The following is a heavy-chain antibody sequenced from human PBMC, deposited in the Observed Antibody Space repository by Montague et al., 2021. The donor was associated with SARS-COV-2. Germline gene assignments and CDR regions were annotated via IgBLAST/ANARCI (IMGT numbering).Heavy chain of an antibody. CDR1: GGSISSSSYY. Sequence: SETLSLTCTVSGGSISSSSYYWGWIRQPPGKGLEWIGSIYYSGSTYYNPSLKSQVTISVDTTKNQFSLKLSSVTAADTAVYYCASHYGVVVPAAIYYYYGMDVWGQGTTVTVSS. CDR2: IYYSGST. D-gene: IGHD2-2*02. J-gene: IGHJ6*02. CDR3: ASHYGVVVPAAIYYYYGMDV. V-gene: IGHV4-39*01.